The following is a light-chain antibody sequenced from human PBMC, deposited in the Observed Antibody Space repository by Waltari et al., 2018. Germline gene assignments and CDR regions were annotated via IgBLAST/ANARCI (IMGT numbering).Light chain of an antibody. J-gene: IGLJ1*01. CDR1: STDVGAYNF. Sequence: QSALTQPASVSGSPGQSITISCTGSSTDVGAYNFVSWYQQHPGKVPKLILYDVRNRPSGISHRFSASKSGNTASLTISGLQEEDEGEYYCSSYTTSTTLLFGTGTRLTVL. V-gene: IGLV2-14*01. CDR3: SSYTTSTTLL. CDR2: DVR.